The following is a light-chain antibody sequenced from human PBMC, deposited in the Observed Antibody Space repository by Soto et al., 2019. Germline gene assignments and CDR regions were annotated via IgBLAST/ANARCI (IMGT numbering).Light chain of an antibody. CDR3: QHYGSSPLT. CDR2: GAS. V-gene: IGKV3-20*01. J-gene: IGKJ4*01. CDR1: QSVSNIY. Sequence: EIVLTQSPGTLSLSPGDRATLSCRASQSVSNIYFAWYQQKPGQAPRLLIYGASSRATGIPDRFSGSGSGTDFTLTISRLEPKDFAVYYCQHYGSSPLTFGGGTKVEIK.